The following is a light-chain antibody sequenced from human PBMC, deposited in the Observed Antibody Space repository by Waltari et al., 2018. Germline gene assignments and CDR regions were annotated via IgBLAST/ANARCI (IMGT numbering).Light chain of an antibody. J-gene: IGLJ3*02. V-gene: IGLV1-47*01. CDR1: SSNIESNY. CDR2: KNN. CDR3: GTWDDSLSRPV. Sequence: QSVLTQPPSASGTPGQRVTISCSGSSSNIESNYVYWYQQFPGTAPKVLMFKNNQRPSGVSDRFSASKSGASASRAISGLRSDDEADYYGGTWDDSLSRPVFGGGTKLTVL.